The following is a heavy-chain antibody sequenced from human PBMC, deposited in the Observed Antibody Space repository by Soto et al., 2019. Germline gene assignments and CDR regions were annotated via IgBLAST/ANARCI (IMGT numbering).Heavy chain of an antibody. Sequence: SETLCLTCTVSGGSISSYYWSWIRQPPGKGLEWIGYIYYSGSTNYNPSLKSRVTISVDTSKNQFSLKLSSVTAADTAVYYCARAYRRWNGTPNWFDPWGQGTLVTVSS. V-gene: IGHV4-59*01. CDR3: ARAYRRWNGTPNWFDP. CDR2: IYYSGST. D-gene: IGHD1-7*01. J-gene: IGHJ5*02. CDR1: GGSISSYY.